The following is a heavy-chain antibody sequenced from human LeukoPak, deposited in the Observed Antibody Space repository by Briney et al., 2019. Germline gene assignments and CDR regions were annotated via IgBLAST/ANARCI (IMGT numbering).Heavy chain of an antibody. V-gene: IGHV4-39*07. CDR1: GGSISSSSYY. CDR2: IYYSGST. J-gene: IGHJ4*02. Sequence: PSETLSLTCTVSGGSISSSSYYWGWIRQPPGKGLEWIGSIYYSGSTYYNPSLKSRVTISVDTSKNQFSLKLSSVTAAETAVYYCSLVGQLARGHLVFDYWGQGTLVTVSS. CDR3: SLVGQLARGHLVFDY. D-gene: IGHD6-6*01.